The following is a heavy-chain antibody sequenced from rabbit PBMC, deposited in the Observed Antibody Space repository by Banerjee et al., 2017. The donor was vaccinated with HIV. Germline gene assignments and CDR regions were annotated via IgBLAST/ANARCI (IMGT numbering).Heavy chain of an antibody. CDR3: ARYNPGGSSLKL. Sequence: EESGGDLVKPGASLTLTCTASGFSFSSSYYMCWVRQAPGKGLEWIGCIYAGSSGSTYYASWAKGRFTISKTSSTTVTLQMTSLTAADTATHFCARYNPGGSSLKLWGQGTLVTVS. CDR1: GFSFSSSYY. J-gene: IGHJ4*01. D-gene: IGHD8-1*01. CDR2: IYAGSSGST. V-gene: IGHV1S40*01.